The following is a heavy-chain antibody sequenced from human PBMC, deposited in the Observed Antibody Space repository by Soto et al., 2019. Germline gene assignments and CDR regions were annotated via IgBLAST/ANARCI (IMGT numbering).Heavy chain of an antibody. J-gene: IGHJ4*02. Sequence: PSETLSLTCTVSGGSISSYYWSWIRQPPGKGLEWIGYIYYSGSTNYNPSLKSRVTISVDTSKNQFSLKLSSVTAADTAVYYCARHGSSSWPYYFHYWGQGTLVTVSS. V-gene: IGHV4-59*08. CDR3: ARHGSSSWPYYFHY. D-gene: IGHD6-13*01. CDR2: IYYSGST. CDR1: GGSISSYY.